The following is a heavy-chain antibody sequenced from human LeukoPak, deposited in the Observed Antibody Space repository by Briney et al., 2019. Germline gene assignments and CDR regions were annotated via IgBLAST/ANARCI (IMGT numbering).Heavy chain of an antibody. CDR3: ASSSGYDANYYYYGMDV. Sequence: GGSLRLSCAASGFTFSDYYMSWIRQAPGKGLEWVSYISSSGSTIYYADSVKGRFTISRDNAKNSLYLQMNSLRAEDTAVCYCASSSGYDANYYYYGMDVWGQGTTVTVSS. J-gene: IGHJ6*02. V-gene: IGHV3-11*01. CDR1: GFTFSDYY. D-gene: IGHD5-12*01. CDR2: ISSSGSTI.